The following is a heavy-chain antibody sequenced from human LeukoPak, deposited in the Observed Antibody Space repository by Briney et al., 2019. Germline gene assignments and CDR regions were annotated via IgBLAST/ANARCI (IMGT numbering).Heavy chain of an antibody. CDR3: ASRSDDTSGYYSGAGARADY. CDR2: ISSSSNTI. D-gene: IGHD3-22*01. Sequence: GGSPRLSCAASGCTFSSYSMNWVRQAPGKGLEWVSYISSSSNTIYYAGSVRGRFTISRDNAEKSLYLQMNSLRAEDTAVYYCASRSDDTSGYYSGAGARADYWGQGTLVTVSS. V-gene: IGHV3-48*01. CDR1: GCTFSSYS. J-gene: IGHJ4*02.